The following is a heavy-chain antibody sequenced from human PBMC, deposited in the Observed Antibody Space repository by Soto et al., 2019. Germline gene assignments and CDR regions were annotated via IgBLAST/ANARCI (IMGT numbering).Heavy chain of an antibody. Sequence: EVQLVESGGGLVKPGGSLRLSCAASGFTFSRYSMNWVRQAPGKGLEWVSSISSSSSYIYYADSVKGRFTISRDNAKNSLYLQMNSLRAEDTAVYYCARDRWISDAFDIWGQGTMVTVSS. CDR1: GFTFSRYS. V-gene: IGHV3-21*01. D-gene: IGHD5-12*01. CDR2: ISSSSSYI. CDR3: ARDRWISDAFDI. J-gene: IGHJ3*02.